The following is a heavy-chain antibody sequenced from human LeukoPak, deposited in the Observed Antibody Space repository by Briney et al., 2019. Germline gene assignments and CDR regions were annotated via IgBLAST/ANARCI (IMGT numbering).Heavy chain of an antibody. V-gene: IGHV4-39*01. CDR3: ARVVWGSYRSSGD. CDR2: IYYSGST. CDR1: GGSISSSSYY. D-gene: IGHD3-16*02. J-gene: IGHJ4*02. Sequence: PSETLSLTCTVSGGSISSSSYYWGWIRQPPGKGLEWIGSIYYSGSTYYNPSLKSRVTISVDTSKNQFSLKLSSVTAAGTAVYYCARVVWGSYRSSGDWGQGTLVTVSS.